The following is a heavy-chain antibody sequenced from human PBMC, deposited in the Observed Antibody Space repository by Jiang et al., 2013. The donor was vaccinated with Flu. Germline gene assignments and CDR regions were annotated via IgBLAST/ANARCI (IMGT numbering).Heavy chain of an antibody. V-gene: IGHV1-69*01. J-gene: IGHJ4*02. CDR2: IPIFGTA. D-gene: IGHD6-19*01. CDR3: ARWRAVAGTGVGIDY. Sequence: IPIFGTANYAQKFQGRVTITADESTSTAYMELSSLRSEDTAVYYCARWRAVAGTGVGIDYWGQGTLVTVSS.